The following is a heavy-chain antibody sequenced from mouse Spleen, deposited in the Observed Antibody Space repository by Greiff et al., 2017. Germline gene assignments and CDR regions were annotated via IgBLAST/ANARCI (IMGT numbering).Heavy chain of an antibody. D-gene: IGHD2-4*01. CDR2: ICRGGRT. CDR3: AKNWGYDYDRNYFDY. V-gene: IGHV2-5*01. CDR1: GFSLTSYG. Sequence: QVQLKESGPGLVQPSQSLSITCTVSGFSLTSYGVHWVRQSPGKGLEWLGVICRGGRTDYNAAFMSRLSITKDNSKGQVFFKMNSLQADDTAIYYCAKNWGYDYDRNYFDYWGQGTTLTGSS. J-gene: IGHJ2*01.